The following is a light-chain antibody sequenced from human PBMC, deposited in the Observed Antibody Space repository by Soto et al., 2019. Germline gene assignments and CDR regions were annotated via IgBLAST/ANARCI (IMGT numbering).Light chain of an antibody. CDR3: QQYGSSAYT. CDR1: QSVSSSY. Sequence: EIVLTQSPGTLSLSPGERATLSCRASQSVSSSYLAWYQQKPGQASRLLIYGASSRATVIPDRFSGSGSGTDFTLTISRQEPEDFAVYYCQQYGSSAYTFGQGTKLEIK. V-gene: IGKV3-20*01. J-gene: IGKJ2*01. CDR2: GAS.